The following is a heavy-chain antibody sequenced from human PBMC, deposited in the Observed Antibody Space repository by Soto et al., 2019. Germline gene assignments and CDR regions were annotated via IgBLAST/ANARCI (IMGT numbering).Heavy chain of an antibody. CDR2: IYPGDSDT. CDR3: ARHEGRYFDWLFSPHYYYYGMDV. CDR1: GYSFTIYW. Sequence: GESLKISCNGSGYSFTIYWIGGVRQMPGKGLEWMGIIYPGDSDTRYSPSFQGQVTISADKSISTAYLQWSSVKASDTAMYYCARHEGRYFDWLFSPHYYYYGMDVWGQGTTVTVSS. D-gene: IGHD3-9*01. V-gene: IGHV5-51*01. J-gene: IGHJ6*02.